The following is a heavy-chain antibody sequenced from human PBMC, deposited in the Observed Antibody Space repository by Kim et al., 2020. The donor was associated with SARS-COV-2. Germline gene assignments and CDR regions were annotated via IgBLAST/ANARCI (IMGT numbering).Heavy chain of an antibody. V-gene: IGHV1-69*13. CDR1: GGTFSSYF. D-gene: IGHD3-10*01. J-gene: IGHJ3*02. Sequence: SVKVSCKASGGTFSSYFISWVRQAPGQGLDWMGGIIPIFGTTNYAQKFQGRVTITADESTSTAYMELSSLRSEDTAVYYCARVSRITMLRGGEGAFDIWGQGTMVTVSS. CDR2: IIPIFGTT. CDR3: ARVSRITMLRGGEGAFDI.